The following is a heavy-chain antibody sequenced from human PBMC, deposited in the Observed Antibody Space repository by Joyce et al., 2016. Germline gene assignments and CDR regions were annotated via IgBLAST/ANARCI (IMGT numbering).Heavy chain of an antibody. J-gene: IGHJ4*02. CDR3: AGLIVVVTYKPIYYFDY. D-gene: IGHD2-21*02. Sequence: QVQLQESGPGLVKPSETLSLTCTVSGGSISSYYWSWIRQPPGKGLEWIGYIYYSGSTNYNPSLKSRFIISVDTSKNQFSRKLSSVTAADTAEYYCAGLIVVVTYKPIYYFDYWGQGTLVTVSS. CDR1: GGSISSYY. V-gene: IGHV4-59*08. CDR2: IYYSGST.